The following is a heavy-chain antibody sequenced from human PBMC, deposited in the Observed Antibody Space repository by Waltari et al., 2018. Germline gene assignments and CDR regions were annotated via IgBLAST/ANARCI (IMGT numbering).Heavy chain of an antibody. V-gene: IGHV3-23*01. D-gene: IGHD3-3*01. Sequence: EVQLLESGGGLVQPGGSLRLSCAASGFTFSSYAMSWFRQAPGKGLEWVSAISGSGGSTYYADSVKGRFTISRDNSKNTLYLQMNSLRAEDTAVYYCANYHDFWSGYYLYYYYGMDVWGQGTTVTVSS. CDR1: GFTFSSYA. J-gene: IGHJ6*02. CDR2: ISGSGGST. CDR3: ANYHDFWSGYYLYYYYGMDV.